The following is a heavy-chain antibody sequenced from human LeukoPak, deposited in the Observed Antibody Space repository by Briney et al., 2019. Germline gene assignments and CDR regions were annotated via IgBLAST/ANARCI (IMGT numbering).Heavy chain of an antibody. CDR2: FDPEDGET. Sequence: ASVKVSCKVSGYTLTELSMHWVRQAPGKGLEWMGGFDPEDGETIYAQKFQGRVTMTEDTSTDTAYMELSSLRSEDTAVYYCATVKDNWNDATHYYYYYMDVWGKGTTVTVPS. CDR1: GYTLTELS. V-gene: IGHV1-24*01. D-gene: IGHD1-20*01. CDR3: ATVKDNWNDATHYYYYYMDV. J-gene: IGHJ6*03.